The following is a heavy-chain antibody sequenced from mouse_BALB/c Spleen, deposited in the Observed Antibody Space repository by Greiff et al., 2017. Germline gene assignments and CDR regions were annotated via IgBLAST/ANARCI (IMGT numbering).Heavy chain of an antibody. CDR1: GFTFSSYT. V-gene: IGHV5-12-2*01. CDR3: ARDGRYAMDY. CDR2: ISNGGGST. Sequence: EVKLQESGGGLVQPGGSLKLSCAASGFTFSSYTMSWVRQTPEKRLEWVAYISNGGGSTYYPDTVKGRFTISRDNANNTLYLQMSRLKSEEPAMYYYARDGRYAMDYWGQGTTVTVSS. D-gene: IGHD3-1*01. J-gene: IGHJ4*01.